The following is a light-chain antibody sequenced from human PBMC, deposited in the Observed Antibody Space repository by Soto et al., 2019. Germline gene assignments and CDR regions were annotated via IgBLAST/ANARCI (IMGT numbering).Light chain of an antibody. CDR3: ATWDDRPTGYV. J-gene: IGLJ1*01. CDR1: SSNIGSNT. V-gene: IGLV1-44*01. Sequence: QSVLTQPPSASVTPGQIVTVSFSGSSSNIGSNTVTWYQQLPGTPPILLLYSNNLRSSGVPDRFSGSRSGTSASLAISGLQSEDESDYYCATWDDRPTGYVFGRAPKVTVL. CDR2: SNN.